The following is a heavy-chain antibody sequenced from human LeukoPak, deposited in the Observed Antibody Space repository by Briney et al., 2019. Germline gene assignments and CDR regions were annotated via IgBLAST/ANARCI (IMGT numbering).Heavy chain of an antibody. CDR1: GLIFSSYA. CDR3: AKGASAADS. CDR2: ISGSGCGT. D-gene: IGHD6-13*01. V-gene: IGHV3-23*01. J-gene: IGHJ4*02. Sequence: GGALSLSCAASGLIFSSYAMNWVRQAGGKGVEWVPTISGSGCGTYYADFVRGRFTISRDNSKNALYLQMNSLGGEDTAVYYCAKGASAADSWGQGILVTVSS.